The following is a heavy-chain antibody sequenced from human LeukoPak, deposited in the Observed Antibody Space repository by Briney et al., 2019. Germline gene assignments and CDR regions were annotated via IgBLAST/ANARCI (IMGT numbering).Heavy chain of an antibody. Sequence: SETLSLTCTVSGDSITTVYYWSWIRQPPGKGLEWIGEINHSGSTNYNPSLKSRVTISVDTSKNQFSLKLSSVTAADTAVYYCARHVGKTGYSSSWYSPSKGFDPWGQGTLVTISS. V-gene: IGHV4-34*01. CDR3: ARHVGKTGYSSSWYSPSKGFDP. D-gene: IGHD6-13*01. J-gene: IGHJ5*02. CDR2: INHSGST. CDR1: GDSITTVYY.